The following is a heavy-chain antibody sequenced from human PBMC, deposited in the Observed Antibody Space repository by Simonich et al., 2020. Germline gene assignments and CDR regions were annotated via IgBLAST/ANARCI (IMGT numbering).Heavy chain of an antibody. Sequence: QVQLQESGPGLVKPSETLSLTCTVSGGSISSYYWSWIRQPPGKGLEWNGYIYYSGSTNYNPSLKSRVTISVDTSKNQFSLKLSSVTAADTAVYYCARHDRWLQFYFDYWGQGTLVTVSS. D-gene: IGHD5-12*01. CDR1: GGSISSYY. CDR3: ARHDRWLQFYFDY. V-gene: IGHV4-59*08. J-gene: IGHJ4*02. CDR2: IYYSGST.